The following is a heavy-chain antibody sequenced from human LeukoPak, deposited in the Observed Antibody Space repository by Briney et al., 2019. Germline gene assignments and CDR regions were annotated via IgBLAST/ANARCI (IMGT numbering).Heavy chain of an antibody. CDR3: ARARSTRDNWFDP. CDR1: GGTFSSYA. V-gene: IGHV1-69*04. D-gene: IGHD5/OR15-5a*01. J-gene: IGHJ5*02. Sequence: ASVKVSCTASGGTFSSYAISWVRQAPGQGLEWMGRIIPILGIANYAQKFQGRVTMTRDTSISTAYMELSRLRSDDTAVYYCARARSTRDNWFDPWGQGTLVTVSS. CDR2: IIPILGIA.